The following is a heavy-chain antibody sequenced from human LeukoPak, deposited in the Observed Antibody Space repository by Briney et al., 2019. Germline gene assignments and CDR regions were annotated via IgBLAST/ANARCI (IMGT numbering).Heavy chain of an antibody. D-gene: IGHD3-16*01. V-gene: IGHV4-4*07. Sequence: PWETLSLTCTVSGGSISSYYWSWIRQPAGKGLEWIGRIYTNGITNYNPSLKSRVTMSVDTSKNQSSLKLSSVTAADTAVYYCAREGEYGDYYDYWGKGPLVLVS. CDR1: GGSISSYY. CDR2: IYTNGIT. J-gene: IGHJ4*02. CDR3: AREGEYGDYYDY.